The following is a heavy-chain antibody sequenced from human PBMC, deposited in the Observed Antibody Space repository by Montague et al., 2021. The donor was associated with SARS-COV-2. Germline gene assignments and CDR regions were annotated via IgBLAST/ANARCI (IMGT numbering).Heavy chain of an antibody. V-gene: IGHV6-1*01. CDR3: ARVEYYGFWSGQYDTRYYFYGMDV. Sequence: CAISGGSVSRDSVVWNWIRQSPSRGLEWLGRTYYRSEWYMDYALSLNSRMTINPDTSKNEFSLHLNSVTPDDTAVYYCARVEYYGFWSGQYDTRYYFYGMDVWGQGTTVTVSS. J-gene: IGHJ6*02. CDR2: TYYRSEWYM. CDR1: GGSVSRDSVV. D-gene: IGHD3-3*01.